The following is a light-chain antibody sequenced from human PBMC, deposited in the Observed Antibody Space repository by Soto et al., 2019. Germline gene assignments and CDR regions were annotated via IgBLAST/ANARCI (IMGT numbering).Light chain of an antibody. CDR1: SNDVGGYNH. Sequence: QSALTQPASVSGSPGQSITISCTGTSNDVGGYNHVSWYQQSPGKVPKLLIYNVSNRPSGVSDRFSGSKSGNTASLTISGLQAEDESDYFCTASTSGSLYVFGPGTKLTVL. J-gene: IGLJ1*01. CDR3: TASTSGSLYV. V-gene: IGLV2-14*01. CDR2: NVS.